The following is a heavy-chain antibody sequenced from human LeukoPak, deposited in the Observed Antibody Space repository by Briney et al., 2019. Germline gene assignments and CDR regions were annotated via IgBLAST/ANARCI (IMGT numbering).Heavy chain of an antibody. D-gene: IGHD1/OR15-1a*01. V-gene: IGHV4-61*01. CDR1: GGSISSSSYY. CDR3: AKQKGLDP. CDR2: IYSTGTT. Sequence: PSETLSLTCTVSGGSISSSSYYWSWIRQPPGKGLEWIGFIYSTGTTDYNPSLKSRVTISVDTSKNQFSLKLRSVTAADTAVYYCAKQKGLDPWGQGTLVTVSS. J-gene: IGHJ5*02.